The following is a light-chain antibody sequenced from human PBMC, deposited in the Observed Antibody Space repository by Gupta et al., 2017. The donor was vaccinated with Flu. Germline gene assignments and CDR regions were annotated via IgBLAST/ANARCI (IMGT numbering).Light chain of an antibody. J-gene: IGKJ1*01. CDR1: QGFSNW. Sequence: PSTLSASVGDRVTITCLASQGFSNWLAWYQQKPGKAPKLLIYKASTVERGVPSRFSGSGSGTEFTLTISSLQPEDVATYYCQHDSSYPWTFGQGTKVEIK. CDR2: KAS. V-gene: IGKV1-5*03. CDR3: QHDSSYPWT.